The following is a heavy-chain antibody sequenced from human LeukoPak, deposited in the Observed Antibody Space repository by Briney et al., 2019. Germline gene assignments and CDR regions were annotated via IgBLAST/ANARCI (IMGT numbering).Heavy chain of an antibody. D-gene: IGHD4-17*01. J-gene: IGHJ4*02. V-gene: IGHV4-59*01. CDR2: TYYSGST. CDR3: ARTGSTVTMLYPFDH. CDR1: GGSIRSYY. Sequence: PSETLSLTCTVSGGSIRSYYWSWIRQPPGKELEWFEYTYYSGSTNYNPTLKSRVSISVDTSKNQFSLKLSSVTAADTAVYYCARTGSTVTMLYPFDHWGQGTLVTVSS.